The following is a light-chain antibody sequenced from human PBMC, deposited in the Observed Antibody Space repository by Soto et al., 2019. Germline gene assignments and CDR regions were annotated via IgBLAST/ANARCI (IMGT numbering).Light chain of an antibody. CDR3: QQSYSTPT. CDR1: QSISRY. V-gene: IGKV1-39*01. CDR2: AAS. Sequence: DIQMTQSPSSLSASVGDRVTITCRASQSISRYLNWYQQKPGKAPKLLIYAASSLQSGVPSRFSGSGSGTDFTLTISSLQPEDFATYYCQQSYSTPTFGQGTKVEI. J-gene: IGKJ1*01.